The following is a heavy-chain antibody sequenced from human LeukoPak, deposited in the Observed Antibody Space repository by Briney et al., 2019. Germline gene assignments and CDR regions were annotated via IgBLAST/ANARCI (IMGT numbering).Heavy chain of an antibody. J-gene: IGHJ4*02. D-gene: IGHD1/OR15-1a*01. V-gene: IGHV3-74*01. CDR3: AGGRLWNIDY. CDR1: GFTFSSYW. Sequence: GGSLRLSCAASGFTFSSYWMHWVRQAPGKGLVWVSRINRDGSSTTYADSVKGRVTISRDNTKNTVYLQMNSLRAEDTAVYYCAGGRLWNIDYWGQGTLVTVSS. CDR2: INRDGSST.